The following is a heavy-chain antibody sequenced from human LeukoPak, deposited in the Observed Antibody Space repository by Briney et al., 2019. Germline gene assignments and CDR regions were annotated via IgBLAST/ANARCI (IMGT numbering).Heavy chain of an antibody. CDR3: ARVAVAFGGVVDY. Sequence: SETLSLTCAVYGGSFSGYYWSWIRQPPGKGLEWIGEINHSGSTNYNPSLKSRVTISVDTSKNQFSLKLSSVTAADTAVYYCARVAVAFGGVVDYWGQGTLVTVSS. CDR1: GGSFSGYY. D-gene: IGHD3-16*01. CDR2: INHSGST. J-gene: IGHJ4*02. V-gene: IGHV4-34*01.